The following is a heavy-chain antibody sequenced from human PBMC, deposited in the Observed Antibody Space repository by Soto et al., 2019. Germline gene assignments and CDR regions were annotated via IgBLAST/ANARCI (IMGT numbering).Heavy chain of an antibody. CDR1: GGSISSGSFY. Sequence: QVQLQESGPGLVKPSQTLSLTCTVSGGSISSGSFYWSWIRQHPGKGLECIGYIYYSGSTYYNPSLKSRVTIPVDTSENQFSLKLSSVTAADTAVYYCARYGSGSYYPTTFDYWGQGTLVTVSS. V-gene: IGHV4-31*03. D-gene: IGHD3-10*01. CDR2: IYYSGST. J-gene: IGHJ4*02. CDR3: ARYGSGSYYPTTFDY.